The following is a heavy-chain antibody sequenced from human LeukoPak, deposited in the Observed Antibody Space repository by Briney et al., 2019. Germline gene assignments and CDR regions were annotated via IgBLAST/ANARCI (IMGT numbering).Heavy chain of an antibody. Sequence: PGRSLRLSCAASGFTFSSYAMHWVRQAPGKGLEWVAVISYDGSNKYYADSVKGRFTISRDNSKNTLYLQMNSLRAEDTAVYYCARDRVDKRFDYWGQGTLVTVSS. D-gene: IGHD2-15*01. CDR3: ARDRVDKRFDY. CDR2: ISYDGSNK. CDR1: GFTFSSYA. V-gene: IGHV3-30-3*01. J-gene: IGHJ4*02.